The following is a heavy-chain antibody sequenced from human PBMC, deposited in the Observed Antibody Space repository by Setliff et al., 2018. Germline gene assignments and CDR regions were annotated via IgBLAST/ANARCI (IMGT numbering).Heavy chain of an antibody. V-gene: IGHV1-69*05. D-gene: IGHD5-18*01. CDR2: TIPMFGTT. CDR1: GYTFTSYY. Sequence: GASVKVSCKASGYTFTSYYMHWVRQAPGQGLEWMGGTIPMFGTTNSAQKFQGRVTIITDKSTTTAYMELSSLGSEDTAVYYCVREGVDTRSSTDYRHYMDVWGKGTTVTVSS. CDR3: VREGVDTRSSTDYRHYMDV. J-gene: IGHJ6*03.